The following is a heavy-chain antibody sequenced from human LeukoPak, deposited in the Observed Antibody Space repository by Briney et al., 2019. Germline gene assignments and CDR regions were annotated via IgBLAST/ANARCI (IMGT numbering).Heavy chain of an antibody. CDR1: GYSFTSYW. D-gene: IGHD6-19*01. CDR2: IDPSDSYT. V-gene: IGHV5-10-1*01. Sequence: GASLKISCKGSGYSFTSYWISWVRQMPGKGLEWMGRIDPSDSYTNYSPSFQGHVTISADKSISTAYLQWSSLKASDTAMYYCARPSSGWYVLDYWGQGTLVTVSS. CDR3: ARPSSGWYVLDY. J-gene: IGHJ4*02.